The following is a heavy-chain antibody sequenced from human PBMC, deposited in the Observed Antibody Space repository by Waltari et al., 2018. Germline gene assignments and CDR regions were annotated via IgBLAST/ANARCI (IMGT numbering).Heavy chain of an antibody. CDR2: IIPIFGTA. CDR1: GGTFSSYA. Sequence: QVQLVQSGAEVKKPGSSVKVSCKASGGTFSSYAISWVRQAPGPGLEWMGGIIPIFGTANYAQKFQGRATITADESTSTAYMELSSLRSEDTAVYYCARERGIVGATTPTNDAFDIWGQGTMVTVSS. V-gene: IGHV1-69*13. CDR3: ARERGIVGATTPTNDAFDI. D-gene: IGHD1-26*01. J-gene: IGHJ3*02.